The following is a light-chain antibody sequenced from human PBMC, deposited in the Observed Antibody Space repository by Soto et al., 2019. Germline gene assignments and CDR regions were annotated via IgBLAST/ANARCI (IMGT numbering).Light chain of an antibody. CDR1: QSISSY. CDR2: AAS. V-gene: IGKV1-9*01. J-gene: IGKJ1*01. CDR3: QQYMSYS. Sequence: DIQMTQSPSSLSASVGDRVTITCRASQSISSYLNWYQHKPGKAPKLLIYAASTLQSGVPSRFSGSGSGTEFTLTISSLQPDDFATYYCQQYMSYSFGQGTKVDI.